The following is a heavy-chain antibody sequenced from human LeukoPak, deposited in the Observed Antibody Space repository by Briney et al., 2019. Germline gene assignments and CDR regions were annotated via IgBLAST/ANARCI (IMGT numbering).Heavy chain of an antibody. CDR3: ARGETYYYGSGSYCFDY. Sequence: QPSETLSLTCTVSGGSISSSSYYWGWIRQPPGKGLEWIGSIYYSGSTYYNPSLKSRVTISVDTSKNQFSLKLSSVTAADTAVYYCARGETYYYGSGSYCFDYWGQGTLVTVSS. D-gene: IGHD3-10*01. CDR1: GGSISSSSYY. CDR2: IYYSGST. V-gene: IGHV4-39*01. J-gene: IGHJ4*02.